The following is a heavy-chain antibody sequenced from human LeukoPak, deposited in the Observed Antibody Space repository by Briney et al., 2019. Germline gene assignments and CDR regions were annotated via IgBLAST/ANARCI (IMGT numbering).Heavy chain of an antibody. CDR3: ARGRYTVTGCRWFDP. Sequence: SETLSLTCAVYGGSFSGYYWSWIRQPPGKGLEWIGEINHSGSTNYNPSLKSRVTISVGTSMNQFSLKLSSVTAADTAVYYCARGRYTVTGCRWFDPWGQGTLVTVSS. CDR1: GGSFSGYY. J-gene: IGHJ5*02. D-gene: IGHD4-11*01. V-gene: IGHV4-34*01. CDR2: INHSGST.